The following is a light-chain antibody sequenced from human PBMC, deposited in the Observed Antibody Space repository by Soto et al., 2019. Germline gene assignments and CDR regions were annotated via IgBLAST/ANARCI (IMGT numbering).Light chain of an antibody. CDR2: GAS. Sequence: EIVMTQSPSTLSVSPGERATLSCRASQSVSSNLAWYQQKPGQAPRLLIYGASTRATGIPARFRGSGSGTEFTLTISSMQSEDFAVYYYQQYHNWPPRTFGGGTKVEIK. CDR1: QSVSSN. J-gene: IGKJ4*01. CDR3: QQYHNWPPRT. V-gene: IGKV3-15*01.